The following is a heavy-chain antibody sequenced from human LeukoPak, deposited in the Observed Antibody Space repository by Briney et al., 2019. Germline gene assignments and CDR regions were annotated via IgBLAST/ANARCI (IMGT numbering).Heavy chain of an antibody. CDR2: IIPIFGTA. J-gene: IGHJ6*02. V-gene: IGHV1-69*13. D-gene: IGHD6-13*01. Sequence: SVKVSCKASGGTFSSYAISWARQAPGQGLEWMGGIIPIFGTANYAQKFQGRVTITADESTSRAYMELSSLRSEDTAVYYCARVYSSSWYFPPSYYYYGMDVWGQGTTVTVSS. CDR1: GGTFSSYA. CDR3: ARVYSSSWYFPPSYYYYGMDV.